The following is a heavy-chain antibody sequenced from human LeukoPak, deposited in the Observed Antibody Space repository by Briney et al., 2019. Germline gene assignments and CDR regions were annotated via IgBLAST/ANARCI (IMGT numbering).Heavy chain of an antibody. CDR1: GFTFSSYW. J-gene: IGHJ5*02. CDR3: ARFDGSGSPTP. Sequence: GGSLRLSCAASGFTFSSYWMHWVRQAPGKGLVWVSRISSDGSSTAYADSVKGRFTISRDNAKSTLYLQMTSLRADDTAVYYCARFDGSGSPTPWGQGALVTVSP. CDR2: ISSDGSST. D-gene: IGHD3-10*01. V-gene: IGHV3-74*01.